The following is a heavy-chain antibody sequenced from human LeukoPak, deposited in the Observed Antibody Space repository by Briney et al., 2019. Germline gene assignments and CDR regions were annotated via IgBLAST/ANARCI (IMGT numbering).Heavy chain of an antibody. Sequence: GGSLRLSCAASGFTFSSYWMNWSRQAPGRGLEWVANIKQDGSEKYYVDSVKGRFTISRDNAKNSLYLQMNSLRAEDTAVYYCGCSRTFDYWGQGTLVTVSS. J-gene: IGHJ4*02. D-gene: IGHD2-2*01. CDR2: IKQDGSEK. CDR1: GFTFSSYW. CDR3: GCSRTFDY. V-gene: IGHV3-7*01.